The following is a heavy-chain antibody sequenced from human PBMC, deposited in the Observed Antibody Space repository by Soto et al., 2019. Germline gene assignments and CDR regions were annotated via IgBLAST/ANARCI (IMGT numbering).Heavy chain of an antibody. V-gene: IGHV3-23*01. Sequence: EVQLLESGGGLVQPGGSLRLSCAASGFTFSSYAMSWVRQAPGKGLEWVSAFSGSGGSTYYADSVRGRFTISRDNSKNTLYLQMNSLRAEDTAVYYCAKERSIVGATWNNYWGQGTLVTVSS. CDR2: FSGSGGST. CDR1: GFTFSSYA. CDR3: AKERSIVGATWNNY. D-gene: IGHD1-26*01. J-gene: IGHJ4*02.